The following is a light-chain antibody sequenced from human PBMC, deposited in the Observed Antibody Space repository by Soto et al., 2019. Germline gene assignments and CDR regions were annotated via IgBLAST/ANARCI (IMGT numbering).Light chain of an antibody. V-gene: IGKV3-15*01. CDR2: GAS. CDR3: QQYNNWPPYT. J-gene: IGKJ2*01. CDR1: QSVSNN. Sequence: ETVMTQSPATLSESPGERVTLSCRASQSVSNNLAWYQQKPGQAPRLLIYGASTRATGIPVRFSGSGSGTEFTLTVSSLQSEHFAVYYCQQYNNWPPYTFGQGTKLEIK.